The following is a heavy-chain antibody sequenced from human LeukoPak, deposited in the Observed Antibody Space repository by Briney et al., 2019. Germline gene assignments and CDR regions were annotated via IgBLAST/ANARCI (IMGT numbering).Heavy chain of an antibody. V-gene: IGHV3-23*01. D-gene: IGHD4-17*01. CDR2: ISGSGGST. Sequence: GGSLRLSCAASGFTFSSYAMGWVRQAPGKGLGWVSAISGSGGSTYYADSVKGRFTISRDNSKNTLYLQMNSLRAEDTAVYYCAVRQTTVTFSSDYWGQGTLVTVSS. CDR3: AVRQTTVTFSSDY. CDR1: GFTFSSYA. J-gene: IGHJ4*02.